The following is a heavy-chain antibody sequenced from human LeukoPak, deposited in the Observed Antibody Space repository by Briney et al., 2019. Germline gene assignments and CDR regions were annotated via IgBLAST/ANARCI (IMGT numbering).Heavy chain of an antibody. CDR3: AMGLAAAGTWVLGY. V-gene: IGHV4-39*01. CDR1: GGSITSSTYY. D-gene: IGHD6-13*01. CDR2: FYYSGST. J-gene: IGHJ4*02. Sequence: PSETLSLTCTVSGGSITSSTYYWGWIRQPPGKGLEWIGNFYYSGSTYYNPSLKSRVTISVDTSNNQFSLKLSSVTAADTAVYYCAMGLAAAGTWVLGYWGQGTLVTVSS.